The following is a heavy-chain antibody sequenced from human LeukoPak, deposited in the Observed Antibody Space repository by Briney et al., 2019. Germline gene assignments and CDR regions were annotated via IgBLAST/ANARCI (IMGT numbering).Heavy chain of an antibody. V-gene: IGHV4-59*01. D-gene: IGHD5-24*01. CDR2: IYYSGST. J-gene: IGHJ4*02. CDR1: GGSISSYY. CDR3: AREGDGYNNYFDY. Sequence: KTSETLSLTCTVSGGSISSYYWSWIRQPPGKGLEWIGYIYYSGSTKYSPSLKSRVTISVDTSKNQFSLRLSSVTAADTAVYYCAREGDGYNNYFDYWGQGILVTVSS.